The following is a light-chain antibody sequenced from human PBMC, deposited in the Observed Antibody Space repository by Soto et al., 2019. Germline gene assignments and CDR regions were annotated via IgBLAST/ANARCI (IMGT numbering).Light chain of an antibody. V-gene: IGLV2-14*01. CDR2: EVS. CDR1: SSDVGGYNY. J-gene: IGLJ1*01. CDR3: SSYTITTALV. Sequence: SALTQPASVSGSPGQSITISCTGTSSDVGGYNYVSWYQQHPGKAPKLMIYEVSSRPSGVSNRFSGSKSGNTASLTISGLQAEDEADYYCSSYTITTALVFGTGTKVTVL.